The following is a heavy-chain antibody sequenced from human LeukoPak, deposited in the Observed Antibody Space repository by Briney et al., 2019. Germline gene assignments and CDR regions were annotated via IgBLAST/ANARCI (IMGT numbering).Heavy chain of an antibody. Sequence: PGGSLRLSCAASGFTFSKYWMSWVRQAPGKGLEWVANIKQDGSEKYYLDSVKGRFTTSRDNAKNSLHLQMNSLRAEDTAVYYCGRWGTYSSSWLGAFDIWGQGTMVTVSS. V-gene: IGHV3-7*05. CDR2: IKQDGSEK. CDR3: GRWGTYSSSWLGAFDI. CDR1: GFTFSKYW. D-gene: IGHD6-13*01. J-gene: IGHJ3*02.